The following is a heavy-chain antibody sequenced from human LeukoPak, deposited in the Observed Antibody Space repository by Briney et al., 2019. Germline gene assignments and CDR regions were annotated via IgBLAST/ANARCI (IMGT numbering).Heavy chain of an antibody. CDR2: ISGSGGST. V-gene: IGHV3-23*01. CDR1: GFTFSSYD. D-gene: IGHD4-23*01. J-gene: IGHJ4*02. CDR3: ARRAGGYSHPYGY. Sequence: GGSLRLSCAASGFTFSSYDMNWVRQAPGKGLEWVSAISGSGGSTYYADSVKGRFTISRDNSKNTLYLQMNSLRAEDTAVYYCARRAGGYSHPYGYWGQGILVTVSS.